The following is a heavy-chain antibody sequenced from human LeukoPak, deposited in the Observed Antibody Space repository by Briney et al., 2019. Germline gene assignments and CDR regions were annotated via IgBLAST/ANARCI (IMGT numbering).Heavy chain of an antibody. Sequence: GGSLRLSCAASGFTVSSNYMSWVRQAPGKGLEWVSVISYDGSIKYYADSVKGRFTISRDNSKNTLYLQMNSLRAEDTAVYHCARDLGWLRPFDYWGQGTLVTVSS. CDR1: GFTVSSNY. CDR3: ARDLGWLRPFDY. CDR2: ISYDGSIK. V-gene: IGHV3-30-3*01. D-gene: IGHD5-12*01. J-gene: IGHJ4*02.